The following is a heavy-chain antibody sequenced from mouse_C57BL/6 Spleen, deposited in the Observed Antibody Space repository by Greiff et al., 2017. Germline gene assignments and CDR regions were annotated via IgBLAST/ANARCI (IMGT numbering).Heavy chain of an antibody. CDR2: IYPGDGDT. V-gene: IGHV1-80*01. D-gene: IGHD2-3*01. CDR1: GYAFRSYW. CDR3: ARDDGYPDY. J-gene: IGHJ2*01. Sequence: VQLQQSGAELVKPGASVKISCKASGYAFRSYWLNWLKQRPGKGLEWIGQIYPGDGDTNYNGKFKGKATLTADKSSSTAYMQLSSLTSEDSAVYFCARDDGYPDYWGQGTTLTVSS.